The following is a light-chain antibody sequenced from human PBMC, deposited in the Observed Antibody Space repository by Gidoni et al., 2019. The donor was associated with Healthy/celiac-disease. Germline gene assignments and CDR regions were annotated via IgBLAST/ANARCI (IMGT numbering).Light chain of an antibody. CDR1: QRISSY. CDR3: QQSYSTPRT. V-gene: IGKV1-39*01. J-gene: IGKJ1*01. CDR2: AAS. Sequence: DIQMTQSTSSLSASVGDRVTITCRASQRISSYLNWYQQKPGKAPKRLIYAASSLQSGVPSRFSGSGSGTDFTLTISSLQPEDFATYYCQQSYSTPRTFGQGTKVEIK.